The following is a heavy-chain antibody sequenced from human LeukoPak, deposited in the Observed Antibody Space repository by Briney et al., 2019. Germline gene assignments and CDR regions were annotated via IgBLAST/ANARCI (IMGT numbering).Heavy chain of an antibody. D-gene: IGHD1-26*01. CDR2: IYTSGST. J-gene: IGHJ3*01. CDR1: GVSISIGSYH. CDR3: VGGGTYPDAFDV. Sequence: PSETLSLTCTVSGVSISIGSYHWGWIRQPVGKGLEWIGSIYTSGSTKYNSSLESRVTILVEPAKNQFSLKLSSVTAADTAVYYCVGGGTYPDAFDVWGRGTMVTVSS. V-gene: IGHV4-61*02.